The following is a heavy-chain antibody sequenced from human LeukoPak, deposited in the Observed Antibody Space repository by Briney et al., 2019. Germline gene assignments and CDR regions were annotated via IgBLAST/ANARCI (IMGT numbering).Heavy chain of an antibody. CDR1: GGSISSYY. J-gene: IGHJ4*02. CDR3: ARTSWLQSSYYFDY. D-gene: IGHD5-24*01. CDR2: IHYSGSI. V-gene: IGHV4-59*08. Sequence: PSETLSLTCTVSGGSISSYYWSWIRQPPGKGLEWIGYIHYSGSINYNPSLKSRVTISVDTSKNQFSLKLSSVTAADTAVYYCARTSWLQSSYYFDYWGQGTLVTVSS.